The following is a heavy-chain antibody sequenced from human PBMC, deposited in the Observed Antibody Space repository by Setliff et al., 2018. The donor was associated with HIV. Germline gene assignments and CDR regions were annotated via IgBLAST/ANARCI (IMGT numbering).Heavy chain of an antibody. Sequence: AGGSLSLSCAASGFTFSSYWMHWVRQAPGKGLVWVFGMNTDGSSTRYADSLKSRFTISRDNAKNMLYLQMNSLSADDTAVYYCVRGSGYYYFDNWGQGALVTVSS. D-gene: IGHD3-22*01. CDR3: VRGSGYYYFDN. CDR1: GFTFSSYW. V-gene: IGHV3-74*01. CDR2: MNTDGSST. J-gene: IGHJ4*02.